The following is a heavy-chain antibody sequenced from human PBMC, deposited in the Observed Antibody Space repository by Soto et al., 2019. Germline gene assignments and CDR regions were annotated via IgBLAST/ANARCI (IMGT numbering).Heavy chain of an antibody. Sequence: GGSLRLSCAASGFTFSSYGMHWVRQAPGKGLEWVAVISYDGSNKYYADSVKGRFTISRDNSKNTLYLQMNSLRAEDTAVYYCAKDWTYYDFWRRGLSYYYGMDVWGQGTTVTVSS. CDR2: ISYDGSNK. CDR3: AKDWTYYDFWRRGLSYYYGMDV. CDR1: GFTFSSYG. V-gene: IGHV3-30*18. J-gene: IGHJ6*02. D-gene: IGHD3-3*01.